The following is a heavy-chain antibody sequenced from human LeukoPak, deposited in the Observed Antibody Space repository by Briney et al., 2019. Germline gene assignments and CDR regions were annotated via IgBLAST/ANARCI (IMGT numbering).Heavy chain of an antibody. V-gene: IGHV3-48*02. Sequence: PGGSLTLSCAASGFTFNSYNMNWVRQAPGKGLEWVSYISSSSSTIYYADSVKGRFTISRDSAKTSLFLQMNSLRDEDTAVYYCARAYSSSSGRDAFDSWGLGTLVTVSS. CDR1: GFTFNSYN. CDR3: ARAYSSSSGRDAFDS. J-gene: IGHJ3*02. D-gene: IGHD6-6*01. CDR2: ISSSSSTI.